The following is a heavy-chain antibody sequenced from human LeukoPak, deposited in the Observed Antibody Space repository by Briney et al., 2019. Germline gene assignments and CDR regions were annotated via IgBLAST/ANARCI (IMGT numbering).Heavy chain of an antibody. V-gene: IGHV3-21*01. J-gene: IGHJ4*02. CDR2: TSSSSSYI. CDR1: GFTFSSYS. D-gene: IGHD1-26*01. CDR3: ARDRSGGYYAPFDY. Sequence: GGSLRLSCAASGFTFSSYSMNWVRQAPGKGLEWGSSTSSSSSYIYYADSVKGRFTSSRDNAKNSLYLQMNSLRAEDTAVYYCARDRSGGYYAPFDYWGQGTLVTVSS.